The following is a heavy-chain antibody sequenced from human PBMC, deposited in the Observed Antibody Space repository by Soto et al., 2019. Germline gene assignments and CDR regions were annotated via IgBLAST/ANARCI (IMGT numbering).Heavy chain of an antibody. D-gene: IGHD3-9*01. CDR1: GFTFSSYG. CDR2: IWYDGSNK. Sequence: GGSLRLSCAASGFTFSSYGMHWVRQAPGKGLEWVAVIWYDGSNKYYADSVKGRFTISRDNSKNTLYLQMNSLRAEDTAVYYCARGETYYDILTGYYLGWFDPWGQGTLVTVSS. CDR3: ARGETYYDILTGYYLGWFDP. J-gene: IGHJ5*02. V-gene: IGHV3-33*01.